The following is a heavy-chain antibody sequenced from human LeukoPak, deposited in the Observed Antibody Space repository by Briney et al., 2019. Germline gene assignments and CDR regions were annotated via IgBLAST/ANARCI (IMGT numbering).Heavy chain of an antibody. CDR3: ASARELGILGY. CDR1: GYTFTNYY. Sequence: ASVKVSCKASGYTFTNYYIHWVRQAPGQGLEWMGIINPSGGSTSYAQKFQGRVTMTRDMSTSTVYMELSSLRSEGTAVYYCASARELGILGYWGQGTLVTVSS. D-gene: IGHD7-27*01. V-gene: IGHV1-46*01. CDR2: INPSGGST. J-gene: IGHJ4*02.